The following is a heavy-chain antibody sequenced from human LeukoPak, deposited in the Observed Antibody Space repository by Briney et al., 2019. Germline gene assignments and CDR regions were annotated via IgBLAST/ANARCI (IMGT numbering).Heavy chain of an antibody. CDR2: VYSGGST. CDR1: GFTVSSNY. V-gene: IGHV3-66*02. Sequence: GGSLRLSCAASGFTVSSNYMSWVRQAPGKGLEWVSVVYSGGSTYYADSVKGRFTISRDNSKNTLYLQMNSLRAEDTAVYYCAREVRGYCSSTSCESYWGQGTLVTVSS. CDR3: AREVRGYCSSTSCESY. D-gene: IGHD2-2*01. J-gene: IGHJ4*02.